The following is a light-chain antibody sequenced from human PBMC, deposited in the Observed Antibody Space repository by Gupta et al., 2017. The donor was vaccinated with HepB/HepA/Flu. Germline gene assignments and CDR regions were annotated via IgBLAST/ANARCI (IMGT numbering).Light chain of an antibody. CDR1: QSVSSSY. Sequence: EIVLTQSPGTLSLSPGERATLSCRASQSVSSSYLSWYQQKPGQAPRLLIYGASSRATGIPDRFSGSGSGTDFTLTISRLEPEDFAVYYCQQYGTSPRLAFGGGTXVEIK. CDR3: QQYGTSPRLA. J-gene: IGKJ4*01. V-gene: IGKV3-20*01. CDR2: GAS.